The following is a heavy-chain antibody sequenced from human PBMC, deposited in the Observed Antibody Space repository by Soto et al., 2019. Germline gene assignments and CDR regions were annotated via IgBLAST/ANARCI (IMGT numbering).Heavy chain of an antibody. D-gene: IGHD2-21*01. J-gene: IGHJ4*02. Sequence: GGPLRLSCAASEFSFSSYALHWIRQAPGKGLEWVAVISFDGNIIHYADSVKGRFIISIDNSKNTLYLQMHTLSVEDTAVYYYSRACDTLTYCFDDWGQVTPVTVAS. CDR2: ISFDGNII. CDR3: SRACDTLTYCFDD. CDR1: EFSFSSYA. V-gene: IGHV3-30-3*01.